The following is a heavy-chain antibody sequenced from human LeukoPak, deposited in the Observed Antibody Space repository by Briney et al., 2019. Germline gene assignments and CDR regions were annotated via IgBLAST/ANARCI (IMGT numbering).Heavy chain of an antibody. V-gene: IGHV4-59*12. Sequence: PSETLSLTCTVSGGSISSYYWSWIRQPPGKGLEWIGYIYYSGSTNYNPSLKSRVTISVDTSKNQFSLKLSSVTAADTAVYYCARLTRRYYDSSGYYYVYWGQGTLVTVSS. J-gene: IGHJ4*02. D-gene: IGHD3-22*01. CDR3: ARLTRRYYDSSGYYYVY. CDR1: GGSISSYY. CDR2: IYYSGST.